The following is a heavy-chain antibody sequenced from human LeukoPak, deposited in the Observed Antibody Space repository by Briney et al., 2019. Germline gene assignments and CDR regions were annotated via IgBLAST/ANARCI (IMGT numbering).Heavy chain of an antibody. V-gene: IGHV4-34*01. CDR2: INHSGNT. CDR1: GGSYWGYY. Sequence: RPSETLSLTCAVYGGSYWGYYWSWIRQPPRKGLEGSGEINHSGNTNYNPSLKSRVTISVDTSKNQFSLKLSSVTAADTAVYYCARGGLQRIVVPAAPPFDYWGQGTLVTVSS. CDR3: ARGGLQRIVVPAAPPFDY. J-gene: IGHJ4*02. D-gene: IGHD2-2*01.